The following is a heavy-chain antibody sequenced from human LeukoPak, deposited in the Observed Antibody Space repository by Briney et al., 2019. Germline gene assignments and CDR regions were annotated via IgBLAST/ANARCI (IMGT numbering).Heavy chain of an antibody. CDR3: ARHLWFGELSSLDY. Sequence: PGGSLRLSCIASGFTSSTYWMSWVRQAPGKGLEWVANIKQDGSATYYVDSVKGRFTISRDNAKNSLYLQMNSLRDEDTAVYYCARHLWFGELSSLDYWGQGTLVTVSS. J-gene: IGHJ4*02. CDR1: GFTSSTYW. D-gene: IGHD3-10*01. CDR2: IKQDGSAT. V-gene: IGHV3-7*01.